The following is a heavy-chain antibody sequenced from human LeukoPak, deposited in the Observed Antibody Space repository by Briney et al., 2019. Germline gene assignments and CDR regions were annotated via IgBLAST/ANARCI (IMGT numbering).Heavy chain of an antibody. CDR1: GGTFSNFA. V-gene: IGHV1-18*01. D-gene: IGHD5-18*01. J-gene: IGHJ4*02. CDR2: ISAYNGNT. Sequence: ASVKVSCKASGGTFSNFAISWVRQAPGQGLEWMGWISAYNGNTNYAQKLQGRVTMTTDTSTSTAYMELRSLRSDDTAVYYCARGVEYSYGYLLVVGDYWGQGTLVTVSS. CDR3: ARGVEYSYGYLLVVGDY.